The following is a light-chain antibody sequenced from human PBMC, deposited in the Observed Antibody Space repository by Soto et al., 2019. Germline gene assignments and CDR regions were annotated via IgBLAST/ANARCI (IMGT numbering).Light chain of an antibody. J-gene: IGKJ1*01. Sequence: DIQMTQYPSSLSASVGDRVTITCRASQGISTSLNWYQQKPGKAPKLLIYAASSLQSGVPSRFSGSGSETDFTLTISSLQPEDFATYSCQHSTTWTLGQGTKVDIK. CDR1: QGISTS. CDR3: QHSTTWT. V-gene: IGKV1-39*01. CDR2: AAS.